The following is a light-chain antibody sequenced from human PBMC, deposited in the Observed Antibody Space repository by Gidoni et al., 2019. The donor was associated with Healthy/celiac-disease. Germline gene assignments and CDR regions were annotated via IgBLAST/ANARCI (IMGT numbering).Light chain of an antibody. CDR1: SSAVGGYNL. J-gene: IGLJ3*02. CDR3: CSYAGSSTWV. Sequence: QSALPPPASASGSLGQSRTLSCTGTSSAVGGYNLVSWYQQPPGKAPKLMIYEGSTRPSGVSNRFSGSKSGNTASLTISGLQAEDEADYYCCSYAGSSTWVFGGGTKLTVL. V-gene: IGLV2-23*01. CDR2: EGS.